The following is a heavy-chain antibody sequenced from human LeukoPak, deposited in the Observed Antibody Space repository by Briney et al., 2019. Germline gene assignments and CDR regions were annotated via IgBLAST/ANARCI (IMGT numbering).Heavy chain of an antibody. CDR1: GYTFTGYY. Sequence: ASVKVSCKASGYTFTGYYMHWVRQAPGQGLEWMGWINPNSGATNYAQKFQGRVTMTRDTSISTAYMELSRLRSDDTAVYYCARDDYVWGSYLRTFDYWGQGTLVTVSS. J-gene: IGHJ4*02. CDR3: ARDDYVWGSYLRTFDY. D-gene: IGHD3-16*02. V-gene: IGHV1-2*02. CDR2: INPNSGAT.